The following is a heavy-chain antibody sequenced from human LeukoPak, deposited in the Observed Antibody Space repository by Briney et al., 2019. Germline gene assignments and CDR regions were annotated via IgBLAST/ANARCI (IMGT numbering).Heavy chain of an antibody. V-gene: IGHV1-2*02. CDR2: IDPNSGGT. Sequence: ASVKVPCKTSGYSFTAYFMHWVRLAPGQGLEWMGWIDPNSGGTNYAQKFQGRVTMTRDTSISTAYMELSSLMSDDTAIYYCARGGGGLQHWGQGTLVTVSS. CDR1: GYSFTAYF. J-gene: IGHJ1*01. CDR3: ARGGGGLQH. D-gene: IGHD2-15*01.